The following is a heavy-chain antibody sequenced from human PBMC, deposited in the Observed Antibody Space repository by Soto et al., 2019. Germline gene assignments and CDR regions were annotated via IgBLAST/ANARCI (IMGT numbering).Heavy chain of an antibody. J-gene: IGHJ5*02. Sequence: EVQLVESGGGLVQPGGSLRLSCAASGFTFTNYWMHWVRQAPGKGLVWVSRIDSDGSSTVYVDSVKGRFTISRDNAKNTLYLQMNSLRAEDTALYYCTRSITGYSYADTWGQGTLVTVYS. CDR3: TRSITGYSYADT. CDR2: IDSDGSST. CDR1: GFTFTNYW. D-gene: IGHD3-16*01. V-gene: IGHV3-74*01.